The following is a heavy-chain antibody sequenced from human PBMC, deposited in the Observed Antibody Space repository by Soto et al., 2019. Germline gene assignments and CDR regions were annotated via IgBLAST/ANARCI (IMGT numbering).Heavy chain of an antibody. Sequence: TVSLTCAVSGCSFTSDNWWTFFRQPPGQGLEWIGEIYRTGSTNYNPSLKSRVTISLDKSENQFSLKVTSLTAADTAVYYCASRDPGTSVDYWGQGTLVTVSS. CDR3: ASRDPGTSVDY. J-gene: IGHJ4*02. V-gene: IGHV4-4*02. CDR2: IYRTGST. D-gene: IGHD1-7*01. CDR1: GCSFTSDNW.